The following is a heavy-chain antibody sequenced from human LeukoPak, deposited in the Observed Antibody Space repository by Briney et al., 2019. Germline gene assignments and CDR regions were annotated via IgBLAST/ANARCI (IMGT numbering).Heavy chain of an antibody. J-gene: IGHJ5*02. Sequence: SETLSLTCTVSGGSISSYYWSWIRQPPGKGLEWIGYIYYSGSTNYNPSLKSRVTISVDTSKNQFSLKLSSVTAADTAVYYCARDASYGDTTTTYFGRFDPWGQGTLVTVSS. CDR3: ARDASYGDTTTTYFGRFDP. V-gene: IGHV4-59*01. D-gene: IGHD4-17*01. CDR1: GGSISSYY. CDR2: IYYSGST.